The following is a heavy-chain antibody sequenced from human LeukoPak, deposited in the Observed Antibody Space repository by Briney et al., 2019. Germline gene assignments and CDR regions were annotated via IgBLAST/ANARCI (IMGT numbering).Heavy chain of an antibody. V-gene: IGHV3-30*04. CDR1: GFTFSSYA. CDR3: ARDLSSGWYRNFDY. Sequence: GGSLRLSCAASGFTFSSYAMHWVRQAPGKGLEWVAVISYDGSNKYYADSVKGRFTIPRDNSKNTLYLQMNSLRAEDTAVYYCARDLSSGWYRNFDYWGQGTLVTVSS. D-gene: IGHD6-19*01. J-gene: IGHJ4*02. CDR2: ISYDGSNK.